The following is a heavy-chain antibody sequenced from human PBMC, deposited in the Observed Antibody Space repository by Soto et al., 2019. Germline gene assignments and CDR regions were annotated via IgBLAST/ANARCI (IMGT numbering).Heavy chain of an antibody. V-gene: IGHV5-51*01. J-gene: IGHJ5*02. Sequence: GESLKISCDGSGYSFTIYCIGLVLQMPGKGLEWMGIIYPGDSDTRYSPSFQGQVTISADKSISTAYLQWSSLKASDTAMYYCALIQPTLNWFDPWGQGTLVTVSS. CDR3: ALIQPTLNWFDP. D-gene: IGHD5-18*01. CDR1: GYSFTIYC. CDR2: IYPGDSDT.